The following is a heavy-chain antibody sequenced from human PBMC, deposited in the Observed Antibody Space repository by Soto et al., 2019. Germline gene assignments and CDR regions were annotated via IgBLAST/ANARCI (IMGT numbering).Heavy chain of an antibody. CDR2: IFHGGST. CDR3: ARGRVVVPAAVMFNCLDP. CDR1: GDSVSSSSW. D-gene: IGHD2-2*01. J-gene: IGHJ5*02. Sequence: SETLSLTCAVSGDSVSSSSWWTWVRQPPGKGLEWIGYIFHGGSTYYNPSLRSRVTISVDRSRTQFSLKMSSVTAADTAVYYCARGRVVVPAAVMFNCLDPWGQGALVTVSS. V-gene: IGHV4-4*02.